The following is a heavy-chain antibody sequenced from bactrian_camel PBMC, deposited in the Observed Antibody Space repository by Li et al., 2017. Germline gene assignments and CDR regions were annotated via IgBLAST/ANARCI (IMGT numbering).Heavy chain of an antibody. Sequence: VQLVESGGALVHAGGSLRLSCVASGHTHSSICVGWFRQAPGKEREGVAHIYTSSGGTTFYADSVKGRFTISEDSDKNTVYLEMNGLKPEDTAMYYCAADPRMERCYGVGEYVYWGQGTQVTVS. CDR3: AADPRMERCYGVGEYVY. J-gene: IGHJ4*01. CDR1: GHTHSSIC. CDR2: IYTSSGGTT. V-gene: IGHV3-3*01. D-gene: IGHD3*01.